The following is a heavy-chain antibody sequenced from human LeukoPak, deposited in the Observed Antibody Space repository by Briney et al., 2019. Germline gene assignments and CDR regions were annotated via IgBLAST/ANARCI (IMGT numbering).Heavy chain of an antibody. CDR1: GFTFSSYE. CDR2: ISSSGSTI. Sequence: GGSLRLSCAASGFTFSSYEMNWVRQAPGKGLEWVSYISSSGSTIYYADSVKGRFTISSDKATNSVYLQMNSLRAEDTAVYYCAREVVTQAIYSGYDAFEIWGQGTMVTVSS. CDR3: AREVVTQAIYSGYDAFEI. V-gene: IGHV3-48*03. J-gene: IGHJ3*02. D-gene: IGHD5-12*01.